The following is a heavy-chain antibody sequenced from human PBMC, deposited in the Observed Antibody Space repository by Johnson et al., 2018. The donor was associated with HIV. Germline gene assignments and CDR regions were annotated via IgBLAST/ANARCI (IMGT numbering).Heavy chain of an antibody. CDR2: ISYDGSNE. Sequence: QVQLVESGGGVVQPGRSLRLSCAASRFTFSSYAMHWVRQAPGQGLEWVAVISYDGSNEYYADSVKGRFTISRDNSKNMLYLQMNSLRAEDTAVYYCAKEEGLAAAGTGEAFDIWGQGTMVTVSS. CDR1: RFTFSSYA. CDR3: AKEEGLAAAGTGEAFDI. J-gene: IGHJ3*02. D-gene: IGHD6-13*01. V-gene: IGHV3-30*04.